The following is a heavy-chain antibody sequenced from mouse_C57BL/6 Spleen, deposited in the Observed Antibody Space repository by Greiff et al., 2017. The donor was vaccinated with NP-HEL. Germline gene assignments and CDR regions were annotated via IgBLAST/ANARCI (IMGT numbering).Heavy chain of an antibody. V-gene: IGHV14-4*01. D-gene: IGHD2-3*01. J-gene: IGHJ4*01. CDR2: IDPENGDT. CDR3: TTCYDGSYAMDY. CDR1: GFNIKDDY. Sequence: VQLQQSGAELVRPGASVKLSCTASGFNIKDDYMHWVKQRPEQGLEWIGWIDPENGDTEYASKFQGKATITADTSSNTAYLQLSSLTSEDTAVYYCTTCYDGSYAMDYWGQGTSVTVSS.